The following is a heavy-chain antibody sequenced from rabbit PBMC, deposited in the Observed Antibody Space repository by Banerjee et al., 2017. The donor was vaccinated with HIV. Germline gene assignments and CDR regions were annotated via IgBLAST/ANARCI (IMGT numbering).Heavy chain of an antibody. Sequence: QQLLVESGGGLVKPEGSLTLTCTASGFSFSSGYYMCWVRQAPGKGLEWIGCIGTGSGSTYYASWAKGRFTISKTSSTTVTLQMTSLTAADTATYFCARDLAGAIGWNFNLWGPGTLVTVS. CDR2: IGTGSGST. D-gene: IGHD4-1*01. CDR3: ARDLAGAIGWNFNL. V-gene: IGHV1S45*01. CDR1: GFSFSSGYY. J-gene: IGHJ4*01.